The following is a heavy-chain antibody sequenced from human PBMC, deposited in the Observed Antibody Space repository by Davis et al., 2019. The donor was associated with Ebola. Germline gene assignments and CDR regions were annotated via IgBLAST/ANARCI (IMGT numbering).Heavy chain of an antibody. V-gene: IGHV1-18*01. D-gene: IGHD3-9*01. Sequence: ASVQVSCKASGYTFTSYGITWVRQAPGQGLEWMGWIGNYNGNTNYAQKLQGRVTMTTDTSTSPAYMELRSLRSDDTAVYYCARDLTGTYDFDYWGQGTLVTVSS. CDR3: ARDLTGTYDFDY. J-gene: IGHJ4*02. CDR1: GYTFTSYG. CDR2: IGNYNGNT.